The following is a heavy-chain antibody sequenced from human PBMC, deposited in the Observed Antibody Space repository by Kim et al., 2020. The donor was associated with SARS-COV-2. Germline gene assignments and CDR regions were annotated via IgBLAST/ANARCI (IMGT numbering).Heavy chain of an antibody. CDR3: ARGIVVVVAATRGRNWFDP. V-gene: IGHV4-31*03. J-gene: IGHJ5*02. CDR2: IYYSGST. CDR1: GGSISSGGYY. D-gene: IGHD2-15*01. Sequence: SETLSLTCTVSGGSISSGGYYWSWIRQHPGKGLEWIGYIYYSGSTYYNPSLKSRVTISVDTSKNQFSLKLSSVTAADTAVYYCARGIVVVVAATRGRNWFDPWGQGTLVTVSS.